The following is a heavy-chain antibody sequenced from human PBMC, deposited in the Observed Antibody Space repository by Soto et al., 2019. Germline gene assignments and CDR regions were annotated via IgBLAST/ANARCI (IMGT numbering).Heavy chain of an antibody. CDR3: ARDLYGSGSYPSRWFDP. CDR2: IYYSGST. Sequence: ASETLSLTCTVSGGSISSYYWSWIRQPPGKGLEWIGYIYYSGSTNYNPSLKSRVIISVDTSKNQFSLKLSSVTAADTAVYYCARDLYGSGSYPSRWFDPWGQGTLITVSS. D-gene: IGHD3-10*01. J-gene: IGHJ5*02. CDR1: GGSISSYY. V-gene: IGHV4-59*01.